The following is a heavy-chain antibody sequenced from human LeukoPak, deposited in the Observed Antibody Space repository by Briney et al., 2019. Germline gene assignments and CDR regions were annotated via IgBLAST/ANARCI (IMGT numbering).Heavy chain of an antibody. D-gene: IGHD3-10*01. V-gene: IGHV1-18*04. CDR3: ARDLRHNMARGVMGPLNY. CDR1: GYTFTSYG. Sequence: ASVKVSCKASGYTFTSYGISWVRQAPGQGLEWMGWISAYNGNTNYAQKLQGRVTMTTDTSTSTAYMELRSLRSDDTAVYYCARDLRHNMARGVMGPLNYWGQGTLVTVSS. CDR2: ISAYNGNT. J-gene: IGHJ4*02.